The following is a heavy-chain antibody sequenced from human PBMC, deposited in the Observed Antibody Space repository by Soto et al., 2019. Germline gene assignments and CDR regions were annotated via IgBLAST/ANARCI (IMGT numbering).Heavy chain of an antibody. Sequence: QVHLVKYGAEVKKPGASVKVSCMASGYNFIAQNIHWVRQDPGLGLEWMGKMNPNSGGSDYAQEFQGRVTVTRDTSSSTVYIELTSLKSDDTAVYYCARERYLNPPSDAFDLWGQGTMVIVSS. D-gene: IGHD3-9*01. V-gene: IGHV1-2*02. CDR2: MNPNSGGS. CDR3: ARERYLNPPSDAFDL. CDR1: GYNFIAQN. J-gene: IGHJ3*01.